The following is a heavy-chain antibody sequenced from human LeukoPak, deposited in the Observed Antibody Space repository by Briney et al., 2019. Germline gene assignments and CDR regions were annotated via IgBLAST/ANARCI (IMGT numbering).Heavy chain of an antibody. Sequence: GGSLRLSCAASGFTFSSYWMSWVRQAPGKGLEWVANIKQDGGEKYYVDSVKGRFTISRDNAKNSLYLQMNSLRAEDTAVYYCARVWANWNDLGPHAFDIWGQGTMVTVSS. D-gene: IGHD1-1*01. CDR1: GFTFSSYW. V-gene: IGHV3-7*01. CDR3: ARVWANWNDLGPHAFDI. J-gene: IGHJ3*02. CDR2: IKQDGGEK.